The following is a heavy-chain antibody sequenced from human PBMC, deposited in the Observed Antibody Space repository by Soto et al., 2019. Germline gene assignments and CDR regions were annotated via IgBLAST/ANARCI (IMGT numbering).Heavy chain of an antibody. J-gene: IGHJ6*02. CDR1: GGSISSGDYY. CDR3: ARRAGDYGPYGMDV. Sequence: LSLTCTVSGGSISSGDYYWSWIRQPPGKGLEWIGYIDYSGSTFNNPSLKSRLTLSIDTSKNQFSLKLSSVTAADSAVYYCARRAGDYGPYGMDVWGQGTTGTVSS. D-gene: IGHD3-9*01. CDR2: IDYSGST. V-gene: IGHV4-30-4*01.